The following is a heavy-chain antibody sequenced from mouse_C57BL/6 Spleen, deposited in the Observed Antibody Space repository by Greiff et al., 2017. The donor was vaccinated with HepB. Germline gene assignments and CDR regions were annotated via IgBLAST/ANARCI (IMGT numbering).Heavy chain of an antibody. Sequence: VQGVESGAELARPGASVKLSCKASGYTFTSYGISWVKQRTGQGLEWIGEIYPRSGNTYYNEKFKGKATLTADKSSSTAYMELRSLTSEDSAVYFVARDYDGYYAMDYWGQGTSVTVSS. D-gene: IGHD2-3*01. CDR3: ARDYDGYYAMDY. V-gene: IGHV1-81*01. CDR1: GYTFTSYG. J-gene: IGHJ4*01. CDR2: IYPRSGNT.